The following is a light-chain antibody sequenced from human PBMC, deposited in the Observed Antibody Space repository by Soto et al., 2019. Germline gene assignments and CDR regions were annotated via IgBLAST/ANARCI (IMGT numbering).Light chain of an antibody. CDR3: QQFGSSPRT. V-gene: IGKV3-20*01. CDR1: QSVSSTY. J-gene: IGKJ1*01. CDR2: GAS. Sequence: LTQSPGTLSLSPGERATLSCRASQSVSSTYLAWYQQKPGQAPRLRIYGASSRATGIPDRFSGSGSGTDFTLTISRLEPEDFAVYYCQQFGSSPRTFGQGTKVEI.